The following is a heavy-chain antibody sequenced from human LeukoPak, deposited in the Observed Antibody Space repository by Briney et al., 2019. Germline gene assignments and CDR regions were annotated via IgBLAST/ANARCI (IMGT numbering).Heavy chain of an antibody. CDR2: IYYSGST. D-gene: IGHD3-10*01. CDR1: GGSISSYY. V-gene: IGHV4-59*08. J-gene: IGHJ4*02. CDR3: ARAVYYLYYFDY. Sequence: SETQSLTCTVSGGSISSYYWSWIRQPPGKGLEWIGYIYYSGSTNYNPSLKSRVTISVDTSKNQFSLKLSSVTAADTAVYYCARAVYYLYYFDYWGQGTLVTVSS.